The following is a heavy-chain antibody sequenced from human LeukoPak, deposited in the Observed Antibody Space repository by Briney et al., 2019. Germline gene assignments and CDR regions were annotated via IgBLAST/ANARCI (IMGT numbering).Heavy chain of an antibody. CDR2: ISGSGGST. Sequence: GGSLRLSCAASGFTFSSYAMNWVRQAPGKGLEWVSAISGSGGSTYCADSVKGRFTISRDNSKNTLYLQMNSLRAEDTAVYYCAKDPMTTVTDNWFDPWGQGTLVTVSS. J-gene: IGHJ5*02. V-gene: IGHV3-23*01. CDR3: AKDPMTTVTDNWFDP. D-gene: IGHD4-17*01. CDR1: GFTFSSYA.